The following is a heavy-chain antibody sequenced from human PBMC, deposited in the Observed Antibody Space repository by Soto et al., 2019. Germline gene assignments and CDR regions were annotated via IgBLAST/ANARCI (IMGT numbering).Heavy chain of an antibody. CDR1: GYSFTDYH. CDR3: ARGDSTDCSNGVCSFFYNHDMDV. Sequence: ASVKVSCKASGYSFTDYHIHWVRQAPGQGLEWLGRIDPKSGGTSTAQKFQGWVTMTADTSISTASMELTRLTSDDTAIYYCARGDSTDCSNGVCSFFYNHDMDVWGQGTTVTVSS. J-gene: IGHJ6*02. D-gene: IGHD2-8*01. V-gene: IGHV1-2*04. CDR2: IDPKSGGT.